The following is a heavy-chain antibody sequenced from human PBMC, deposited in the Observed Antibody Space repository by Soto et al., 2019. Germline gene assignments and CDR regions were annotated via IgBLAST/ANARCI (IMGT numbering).Heavy chain of an antibody. V-gene: IGHV3-23*01. CDR3: AKGYCGGGRCYDLDNWFDS. D-gene: IGHD2-15*01. J-gene: IGHJ5*01. CDR2: IGDSEGETT. CDR1: GVTFSTYA. Sequence: EVQLLESGGGLVQPGGSLRLSCAASGVTFSTYAMTWVRQAPGKGPEWVSRIGDSEGETTHYADSVKGRFTISRDKAKNTLYLQMNSLRLEDTAIYYCAKGYCGGGRCYDLDNWFDSWGQGTRVTVSS.